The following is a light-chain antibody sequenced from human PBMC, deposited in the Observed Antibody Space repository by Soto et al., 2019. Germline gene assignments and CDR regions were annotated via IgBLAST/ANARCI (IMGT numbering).Light chain of an antibody. CDR1: QSVRSN. CDR3: QQYNNWPPPT. V-gene: IGKV3-15*01. Sequence: EIVMTQSPATLSVSPGERATLSCRASQSVRSNLAWYQQTPGQAPRVLIYGSTTRATGIPARFSGSGSGTEYTLTIRRLQSEDVGVYYCQQYNNWPPPTFGQGTRLAIK. J-gene: IGKJ5*01. CDR2: GST.